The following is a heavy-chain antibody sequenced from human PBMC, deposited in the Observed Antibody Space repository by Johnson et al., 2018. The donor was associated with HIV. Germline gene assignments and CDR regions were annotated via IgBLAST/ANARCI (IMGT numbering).Heavy chain of an antibody. CDR1: GFTFSSYW. J-gene: IGHJ3*02. Sequence: VQLVESGGGLVQPGGSLRLSCAASGFTFSSYWMHWVRQAPGKGLVWVSVIYSGGSTYYADSVKGRFTISRDNSKNTLYLQMHSLRTEDTAVYYCARDYDIPRDDGFDIWGQGTMVTVSS. V-gene: IGHV3-66*02. D-gene: IGHD3-9*01. CDR3: ARDYDIPRDDGFDI. CDR2: IYSGGST.